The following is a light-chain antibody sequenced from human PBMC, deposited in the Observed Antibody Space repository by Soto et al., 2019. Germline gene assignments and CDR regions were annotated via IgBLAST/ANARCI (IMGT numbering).Light chain of an antibody. V-gene: IGKV4-1*01. Sequence: DIVMTQSPDSLTVSLGERATINCKSSQSLLYSSNNKNYLAWYQQKPGQPPKLLIYWASTRESGVPDRFSGSGSGTDFTLTISSLQAEDVAVHYCQQYYSSPWTFGQGTKVEIK. J-gene: IGKJ1*01. CDR2: WAS. CDR1: QSLLYSSNNKNY. CDR3: QQYYSSPWT.